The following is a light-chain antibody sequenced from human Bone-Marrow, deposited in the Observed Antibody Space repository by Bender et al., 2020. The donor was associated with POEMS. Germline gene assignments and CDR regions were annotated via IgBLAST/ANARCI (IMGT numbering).Light chain of an antibody. Sequence: SYELTQPPSVSVSTGQTATITCSGEKLGEEYACWYQQKPGQSPVVVIYQDTKRPSGIPERFSGSTSGNTASLTISGTKTMDEADYYCQSWGSNTAVFGGGTKLTVL. CDR2: QDT. CDR3: QSWGSNTAV. J-gene: IGLJ2*01. CDR1: KLGEEY. V-gene: IGLV3-1*01.